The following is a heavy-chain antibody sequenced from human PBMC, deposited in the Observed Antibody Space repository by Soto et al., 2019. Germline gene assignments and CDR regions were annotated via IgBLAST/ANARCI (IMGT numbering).Heavy chain of an antibody. D-gene: IGHD3-16*01. V-gene: IGHV3-33*01. CDR2: IWHGGSDR. J-gene: IGHJ6*02. CDR1: GFVFSTSG. CDR3: ARVGAYNYYAMDL. Sequence: QVQLVESGGGVVQPGKSLRLSCAASGFVFSTSGMHWVRQAPGKGLEWVAVIWHGGSDRSYADFVKARFTISRDNSKNTLYLQMSSLRAEDTAVYYCARVGAYNYYAMDLWGQGTTVTVSS.